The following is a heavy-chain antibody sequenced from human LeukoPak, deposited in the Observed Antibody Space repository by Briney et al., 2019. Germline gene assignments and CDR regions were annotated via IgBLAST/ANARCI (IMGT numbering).Heavy chain of an antibody. CDR1: GGSISSSSYY. D-gene: IGHD6-19*01. CDR2: IYYSGST. V-gene: IGHV4-39*02. Sequence: SETLSLTCTVSGGSISSSSYYWGWIRHPPGKGLEGMGGIYYSGSTYYNPSLKSRVTISVDTSKNQFSLKLSSVTAADTAVYYCAKETRQQWLVRGAFDIWGQGTMVTVSS. CDR3: AKETRQQWLVRGAFDI. J-gene: IGHJ3*02.